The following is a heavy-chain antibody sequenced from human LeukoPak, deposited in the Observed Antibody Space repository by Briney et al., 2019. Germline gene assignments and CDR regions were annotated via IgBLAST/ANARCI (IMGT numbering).Heavy chain of an antibody. CDR2: IKQDGSEK. CDR1: GFTFSSYW. CDR3: ARDGKHKIVVVTYVGAFDI. J-gene: IGHJ3*02. V-gene: IGHV3-7*01. D-gene: IGHD2-21*02. Sequence: GGSLRLSCAASGFTFSSYWMSWVRQAPGKGLEWVANIKQDGSEKYYVDSVKGRFTISRDNAKNSLYLQMNSLRAEDTAVYYCARDGKHKIVVVTYVGAFDIWGQGTMVTVSS.